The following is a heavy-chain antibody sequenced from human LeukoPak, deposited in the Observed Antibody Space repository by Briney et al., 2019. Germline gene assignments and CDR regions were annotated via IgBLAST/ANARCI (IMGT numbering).Heavy chain of an antibody. Sequence: PGGSLRLSCAASGFTFSSYSMNWVRQAPGKGLEWVSSISSTSSYIYYADSVKGRFTISRDNAKNSLYLQMNSPRAEDTAVYYCARSSHSEDWFDPWGQGTLVTVSS. V-gene: IGHV3-21*01. CDR1: GFTFSSYS. J-gene: IGHJ5*02. CDR3: ARSSHSEDWFDP. CDR2: ISSTSSYI. D-gene: IGHD2-21*01.